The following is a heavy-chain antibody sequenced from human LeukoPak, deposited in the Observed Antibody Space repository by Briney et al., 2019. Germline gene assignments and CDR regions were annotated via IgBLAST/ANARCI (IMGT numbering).Heavy chain of an antibody. V-gene: IGHV3-23*01. D-gene: IGHD1-26*01. CDR1: GFTFSSYA. J-gene: IGHJ3*02. Sequence: GGSLRLSCAASGFTFSSYAMSWVRQAPGKGLEWVSAISGSGGSTYYADSVKGRFTISRDNSKNTLYLQMNSLRAEDTAVYYCAKDISVGAKGECAFDIWGQGTMVTVSS. CDR3: AKDISVGAKGECAFDI. CDR2: ISGSGGST.